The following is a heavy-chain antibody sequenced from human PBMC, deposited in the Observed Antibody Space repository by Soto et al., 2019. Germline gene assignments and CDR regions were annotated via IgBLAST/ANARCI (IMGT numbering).Heavy chain of an antibody. Sequence: PGGSLRLSCAASGFTFSSYAMSWVRQAPGKGLEWVSAISGSGGSTYYADSVKGRFTISRDNSKNTLYLQMNSLRAEDTAVYYCAKDSDPYNWNAGFDYWGQGTLVTVSS. CDR2: ISGSGGST. J-gene: IGHJ4*02. CDR3: AKDSDPYNWNAGFDY. CDR1: GFTFSSYA. D-gene: IGHD1-20*01. V-gene: IGHV3-23*01.